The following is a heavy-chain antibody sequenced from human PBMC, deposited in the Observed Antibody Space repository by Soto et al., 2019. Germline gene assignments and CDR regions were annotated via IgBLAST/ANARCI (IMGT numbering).Heavy chain of an antibody. CDR3: ARVLLYGGSTGPFDY. CDR2: YSGFT. J-gene: IGHJ4*02. Sequence: SETLSLTCTVSGGSITTYQWSWIRQPPGKGLEWIGGYSGFTNYNPSLESRATISVDRSKNQFSLKLSSVTAADTAVYYCARVLLYGGSTGPFDYWGQGTLVTVSS. CDR1: GGSITTYQ. D-gene: IGHD2-15*01. V-gene: IGHV4-59*12.